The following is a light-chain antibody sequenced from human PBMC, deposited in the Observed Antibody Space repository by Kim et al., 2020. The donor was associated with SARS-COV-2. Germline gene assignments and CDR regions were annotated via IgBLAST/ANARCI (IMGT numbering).Light chain of an antibody. CDR3: QQAISIPLT. J-gene: IGKJ5*01. V-gene: IGKV1-12*01. CDR2: TTS. CDR1: QGISRW. Sequence: VEDRVTITGRGSQGISRWLAWYLQKPGRAPMLLISTTSRLQSGVPSRFSGRGSETDFTLTICDPRTVNFAPFYSQQAISIPLTFGQGRRLEIK.